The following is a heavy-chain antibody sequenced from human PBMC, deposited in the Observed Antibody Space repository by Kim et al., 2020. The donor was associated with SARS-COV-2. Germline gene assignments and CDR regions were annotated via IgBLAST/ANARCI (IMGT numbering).Heavy chain of an antibody. V-gene: IGHV4-59*01. CDR1: GGSISSYY. J-gene: IGHJ4*02. D-gene: IGHD5-18*01. CDR3: ARGGSDGYALL. Sequence: SETLSLTCTVSGGSISSYYWSWIRQPPGKGLEWIGYIYYSGTTNYNPSLKSRVTISVDTSKNQFSLKLTSVTAADTAVYYCARGGSDGYALLWGWGTLV. CDR2: IYYSGTT.